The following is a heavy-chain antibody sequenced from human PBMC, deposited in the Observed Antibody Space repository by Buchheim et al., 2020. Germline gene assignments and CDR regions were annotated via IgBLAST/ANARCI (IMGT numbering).Heavy chain of an antibody. J-gene: IGHJ6*02. V-gene: IGHV4-34*01. CDR1: GGSFSGYY. CDR3: ARVPPRDDLGYYYGMDV. CDR2: INHSGST. Sequence: QVQLQQWGAGLLKPSETLSLTCAVYGGSFSGYYWSWIRQPPEKGLEWIGVINHSGSTKYNPSLKSRVTRSVDTSKNQFSLKLSSVTASDTAVYYCARVPPRDDLGYYYGMDVWGRGTT.